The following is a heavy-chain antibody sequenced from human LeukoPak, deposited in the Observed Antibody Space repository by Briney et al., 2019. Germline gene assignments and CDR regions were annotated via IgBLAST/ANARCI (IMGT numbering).Heavy chain of an antibody. Sequence: SETLSLTCTVSGGSISSGGYYWSWIRQHPGKGLEWIGYIYYSGSTYYNPSLKSRVTISVETSKNQFSLKLSSVTAADTAVYYCARAIAVAGTAFDYWGQGTLVTVSS. V-gene: IGHV4-31*03. D-gene: IGHD6-19*01. CDR1: GGSISSGGYY. CDR3: ARAIAVAGTAFDY. CDR2: IYYSGST. J-gene: IGHJ4*02.